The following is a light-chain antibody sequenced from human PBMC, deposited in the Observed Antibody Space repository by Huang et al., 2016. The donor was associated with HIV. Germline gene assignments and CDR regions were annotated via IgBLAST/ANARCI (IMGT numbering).Light chain of an antibody. CDR3: QQYNGFPWT. J-gene: IGKJ1*01. CDR1: QDMSKY. V-gene: IGKV1-16*01. Sequence: DIQLTQSPSSLSASVGDTVTITCRASQDMSKYLEWFQQKPGKAPKSLIHATSSLQNGVPSRFSGSRSGTHFTLIISNLQPEDFATYYCQQYNGFPWTVGQGTKVEIK. CDR2: ATS.